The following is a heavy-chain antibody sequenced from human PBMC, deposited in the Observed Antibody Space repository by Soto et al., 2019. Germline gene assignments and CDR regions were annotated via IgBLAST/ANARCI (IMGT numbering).Heavy chain of an antibody. CDR2: INHSGST. CDR1: GGSFSGYY. Sequence: QVQLQQWGAGLLKPSETLSLTCAVYGGSFSGYYWSWIRQPPGKGLEWMGKINHSGSTNYNPSLXSXVXIXXDTSKNQFSLKLGSVTAADTAVYYCARAWGGVPDYWGQGTLVTVSS. V-gene: IGHV4-34*01. J-gene: IGHJ4*02. CDR3: ARAWGGVPDY. D-gene: IGHD3-16*01.